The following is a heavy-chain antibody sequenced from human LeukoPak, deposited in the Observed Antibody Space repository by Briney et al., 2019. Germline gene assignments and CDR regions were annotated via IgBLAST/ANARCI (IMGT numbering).Heavy chain of an antibody. CDR2: INPNSGGT. Sequence: GASVKVSRKASGYTFTGYYMHWVRQAPGQGLEWMGWINPNSGGTNYAQKFQGRVTMTRDTSISTAYMELSRLRSDDTAVYYCARAAGLTYYDILTLDYWGQGTLVTVSS. D-gene: IGHD3-9*01. V-gene: IGHV1-2*02. J-gene: IGHJ4*02. CDR3: ARAAGLTYYDILTLDY. CDR1: GYTFTGYY.